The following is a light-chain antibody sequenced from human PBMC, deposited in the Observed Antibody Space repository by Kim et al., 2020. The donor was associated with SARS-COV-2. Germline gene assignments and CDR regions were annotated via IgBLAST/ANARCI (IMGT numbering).Light chain of an antibody. CDR1: KLGDKY. V-gene: IGLV3-1*01. CDR3: QAWDSRV. Sequence: SYELTQPPSESVSPGQTASITCSGDKLGDKYACWYQQKPGQSPVLVIYQDSKRPSGIPERFSGSNSGNTATLTISGTQAMDEADYYCQAWDSRVFGGGTQLTVL. J-gene: IGLJ3*02. CDR2: QDS.